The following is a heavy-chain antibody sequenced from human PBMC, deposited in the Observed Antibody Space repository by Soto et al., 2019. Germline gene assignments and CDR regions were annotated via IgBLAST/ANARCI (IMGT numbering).Heavy chain of an antibody. V-gene: IGHV3-13*01. CDR2: IGNGEDT. CDR1: GFTFSSYD. CDR3: ARGSVSDYGSGSYLLPTY. D-gene: IGHD3-10*01. Sequence: WGSLRLSCVVSGFTFSSYDMHWVRHAKGNGLEWVSTIGNGEDTYYPGSVKGRFTISRENAKNSLYLQMNSLRAGDTAVYYCARGSVSDYGSGSYLLPTYWGQGTLVTVSS. J-gene: IGHJ4*02.